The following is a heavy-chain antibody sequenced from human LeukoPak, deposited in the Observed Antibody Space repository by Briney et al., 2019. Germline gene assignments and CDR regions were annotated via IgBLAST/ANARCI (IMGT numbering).Heavy chain of an antibody. J-gene: IGHJ1*01. Sequence: PSETLSLTWTVSGASISSYYWSWIRQPPGKGLEWIGYIYYSGSTNYNPSLKSRVTISVDTSKNQFSLKLSSVTAADTAVYYCARVATEPAEYFQHWGQGTLVTVSS. CDR1: GASISSYY. D-gene: IGHD1-14*01. CDR3: ARVATEPAEYFQH. V-gene: IGHV4-59*13. CDR2: IYYSGST.